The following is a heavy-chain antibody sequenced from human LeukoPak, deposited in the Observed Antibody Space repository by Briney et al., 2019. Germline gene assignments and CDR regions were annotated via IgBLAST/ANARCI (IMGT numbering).Heavy chain of an antibody. CDR2: ISSSSSTM. J-gene: IGHJ4*02. CDR3: ARGCGSGSYFG. CDR1: GFTFSSYS. D-gene: IGHD3-10*01. Sequence: PGGSLRLSCAASGFTFSSYSMNWVRQAPGKGLEWVSKISSSSSTMYYADSVKGRFTISRDNAKNSLYLQMNSLTAEDTAVYYRARGCGSGSYFGWGQGTLVTVSS. V-gene: IGHV3-48*01.